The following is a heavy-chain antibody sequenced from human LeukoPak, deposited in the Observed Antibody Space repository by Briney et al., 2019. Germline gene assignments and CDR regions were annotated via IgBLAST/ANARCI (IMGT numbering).Heavy chain of an antibody. V-gene: IGHV4-59*08. CDR3: ARHNIVVVPASNWFDP. CDR2: IYYSGST. Sequence: SETLSLTCTVSGGSISSYYWSWIRRPPGKGLEWIGYIYYSGSTNYNPSLKSRVTISVDTSKNQFSLKLSSVTAADTAVYYCARHNIVVVPASNWFDPWGQGTLVTVSS. D-gene: IGHD2-2*01. J-gene: IGHJ5*02. CDR1: GGSISSYY.